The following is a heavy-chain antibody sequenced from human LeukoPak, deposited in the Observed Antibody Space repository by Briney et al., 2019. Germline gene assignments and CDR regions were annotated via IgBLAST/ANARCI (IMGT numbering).Heavy chain of an antibody. Sequence: PSETLSLTCTVSGGSIISSTYYWGWVRQSPGKGLEWIGNIYYSGTTYYNPSLKSRVTISEDTSRNRFPLMLSSVTAADTAIYYCARQVSDYYYHYMDVWGEGTTVIVSS. J-gene: IGHJ6*03. V-gene: IGHV4-39*01. CDR3: ARQVSDYYYHYMDV. CDR1: GGSIISSTYY. CDR2: IYYSGTT.